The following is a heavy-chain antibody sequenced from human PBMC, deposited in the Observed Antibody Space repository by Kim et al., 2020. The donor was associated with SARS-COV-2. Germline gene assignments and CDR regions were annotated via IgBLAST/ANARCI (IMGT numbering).Heavy chain of an antibody. Sequence: SETLSLTCTVSGGSISSYYWSWIRQPPGKGLEWIGYIYYSGSTNYNPSLKSRVTISVDTSKNQFSLKLSSVTAADTAVYYCARGLRGFAFDIWGQGTMVT. CDR2: IYYSGST. CDR1: GGSISSYY. V-gene: IGHV4-59*01. CDR3: ARGLRGFAFDI. J-gene: IGHJ3*02.